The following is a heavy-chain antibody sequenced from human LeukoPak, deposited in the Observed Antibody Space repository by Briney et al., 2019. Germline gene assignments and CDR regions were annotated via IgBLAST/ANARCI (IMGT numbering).Heavy chain of an antibody. CDR3: AKGSTVIGGYYYYYYYMDV. V-gene: IGHV3-23*01. Sequence: GGSLRLSCAASGFTFSSYAMSWVRQAPGKGLEWVSAISGSGGSTYCADSVKGRFTISRDNSKNTLYLQMNSLRAEDTAVYYCAKGSTVIGGYYYYYYYMDVWGKGTTVTVSS. D-gene: IGHD4-11*01. CDR1: GFTFSSYA. CDR2: ISGSGGST. J-gene: IGHJ6*03.